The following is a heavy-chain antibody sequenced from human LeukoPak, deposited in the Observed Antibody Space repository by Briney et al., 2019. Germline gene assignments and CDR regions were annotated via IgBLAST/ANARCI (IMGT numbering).Heavy chain of an antibody. CDR3: ARVVVVAGTGYFDY. CDR1: GFSLSNGRMG. J-gene: IGHJ4*02. V-gene: IGHV2-26*01. Sequence: SGPTLVNPTETLTLTCTVSGFSLSNGRMGVSWIRQPPGKALEWLAHIFSNDEKSYSTSLKSRLTISKDTSKSQVVLTMTNIDPVDTVTYYCARVVVVAGTGYFDYWGQGALVTVSS. D-gene: IGHD6-19*01. CDR2: IFSNDEK.